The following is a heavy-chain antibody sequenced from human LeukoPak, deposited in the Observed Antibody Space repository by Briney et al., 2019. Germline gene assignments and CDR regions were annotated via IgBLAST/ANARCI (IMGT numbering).Heavy chain of an antibody. CDR1: GYTFTGYY. V-gene: IGHV1-2*02. CDR2: INPNSGGT. D-gene: IGHD4-17*01. CDR3: ARDQEMTTVTTLAFDI. J-gene: IGHJ3*02. Sequence: ASVKVSCKASGYTFTGYYMHWVRQAPGQGLEWMGWINPNSGGTNYAQKFQGRVTMTRDTSISTAYMALSRLRSDDTAVYYCARDQEMTTVTTLAFDIWGQGTMVTVSS.